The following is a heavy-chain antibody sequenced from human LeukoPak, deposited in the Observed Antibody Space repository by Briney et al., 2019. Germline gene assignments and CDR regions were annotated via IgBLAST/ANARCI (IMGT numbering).Heavy chain of an antibody. Sequence: GASVKVSCKASGGTFSSYAISWVRQAPGQGLEWMGGIIPIFGTANYAQKFQGRVTITADESTSTAYMEPSSLRSEDTAVYYCARDRESLEGFDPWGQGTLVTVSS. CDR2: IIPIFGTA. J-gene: IGHJ5*02. CDR1: GGTFSSYA. D-gene: IGHD3-10*01. CDR3: ARDRESLEGFDP. V-gene: IGHV1-69*01.